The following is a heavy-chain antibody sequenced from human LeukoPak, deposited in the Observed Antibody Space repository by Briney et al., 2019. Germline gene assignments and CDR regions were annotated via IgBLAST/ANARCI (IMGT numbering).Heavy chain of an antibody. CDR2: ISYDGSNK. D-gene: IGHD6-13*01. V-gene: IGHV3-30*04. CDR1: GFTLSSYV. Sequence: SGGSLRLSCAASGFTLSSYVMHWVRQAPGKGLEWVAVISYDGSNKYYADSVKGRFTISRDNAKNSLYLQMDSLRAEDTAVYYCARDGQPVALDYWGQGTLVTVSS. J-gene: IGHJ4*02. CDR3: ARDGQPVALDY.